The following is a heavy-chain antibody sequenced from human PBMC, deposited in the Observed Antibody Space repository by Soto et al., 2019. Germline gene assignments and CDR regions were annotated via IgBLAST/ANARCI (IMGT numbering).Heavy chain of an antibody. Sequence: QVQLQQWGAGLLKPSETLSLTCAVYGGSFSGSFRRYYWSWIRQPPGKGLEVIGEISDSGATNYNPSLKSRVAISVDTSKNQFSLSLTSVSAADTDVYYCARRKPFGFNSWGMDVWGQGTPVTVSS. CDR1: GGSFSGSFRRYY. D-gene: IGHD3-10*01. CDR3: ARRKPFGFNSWGMDV. CDR2: ISDSGAT. J-gene: IGHJ6*02. V-gene: IGHV4-34*01.